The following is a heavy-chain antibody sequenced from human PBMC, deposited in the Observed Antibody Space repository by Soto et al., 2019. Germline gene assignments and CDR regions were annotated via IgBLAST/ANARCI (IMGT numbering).Heavy chain of an antibody. CDR3: ARSSQPTRGIPWYFDL. V-gene: IGHV3-30*03. CDR1: GFTFNTYG. Sequence: QVQLVESGGGVVQPGRSLGLSCAASGFTFNTYGMHWVRQAPGKGLEWVAAISYDGINKYYVDSVKGRFTISRDNSKNTPYVQMSSLRAEDTALYYCARSSQPTRGIPWYFDLWGRGILVPVSS. CDR2: ISYDGINK. J-gene: IGHJ2*01. D-gene: IGHD1-26*01.